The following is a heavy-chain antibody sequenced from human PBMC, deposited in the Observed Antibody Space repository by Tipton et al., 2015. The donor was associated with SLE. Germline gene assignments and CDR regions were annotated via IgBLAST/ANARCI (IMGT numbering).Heavy chain of an antibody. J-gene: IGHJ6*03. CDR2: IYYSGST. CDR3: ARVEGGIPFYYYYYMDV. V-gene: IGHV4-59*01. D-gene: IGHD3-16*01. Sequence: TLSLTCTVSGGSISSYYWSWIRQPPGKGLEWIGYIYYSGSTSYNPSLKSRVTISVDTSKNQFSLKLSSVTAADTAVYYCARVEGGIPFYYYYYMDVWGKGTTVTVSS. CDR1: GGSISSYY.